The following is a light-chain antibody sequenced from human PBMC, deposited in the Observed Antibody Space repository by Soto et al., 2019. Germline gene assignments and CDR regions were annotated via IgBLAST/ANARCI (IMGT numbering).Light chain of an antibody. J-gene: IGKJ1*01. V-gene: IGKV3-11*01. CDR1: QGIGDT. CDR3: HQRQSWPRT. CDR2: LAS. Sequence: EIIMTQSPATPSVSPVEGATLSCRASQGIGDTLAWYQHKPGQAPRLLIYLASNRAAGVPARFSGSGSGTDFTLTISDVEPEDFAVYYCHQRQSWPRTFGQGTKVDIK.